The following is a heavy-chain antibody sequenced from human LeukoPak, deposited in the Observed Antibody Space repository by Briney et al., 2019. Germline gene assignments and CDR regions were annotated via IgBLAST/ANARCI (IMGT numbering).Heavy chain of an antibody. CDR1: GGSISTYY. V-gene: IGHV4-59*01. J-gene: IGHJ5*02. D-gene: IGHD3-10*01. CDR2: IYYSGIT. Sequence: SETLSLACTVSGGSISTYYWSWIRQPPGKGLEWIGYIYYSGITNYNPSLKSRVTISVDTSKNQFSLKLSSVTAADTALYYCAREYFSGSGSYEKWFDPWGQGTLVTVSS. CDR3: AREYFSGSGSYEKWFDP.